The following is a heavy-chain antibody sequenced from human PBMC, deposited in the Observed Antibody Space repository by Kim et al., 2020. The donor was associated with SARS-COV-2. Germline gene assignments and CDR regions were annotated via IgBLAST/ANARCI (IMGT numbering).Heavy chain of an antibody. V-gene: IGHV3-48*02. D-gene: IGHD3-22*01. J-gene: IGHJ4*02. Sequence: VKGRFTISRDNAKNSLYLQMNSLRDEDTAVYYCARDYYDSSGYYWGYFDYWGQGTLVTVSS. CDR3: ARDYYDSSGYYWGYFDY.